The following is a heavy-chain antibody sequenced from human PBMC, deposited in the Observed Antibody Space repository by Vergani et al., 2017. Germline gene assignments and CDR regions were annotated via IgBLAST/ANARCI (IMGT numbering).Heavy chain of an antibody. CDR3: AGKIQVWRARRNSGEAFDI. D-gene: IGHD5-18*01. V-gene: IGHV3-30*02. CDR1: GFTFSSYG. CDR2: IRYDGSNK. Sequence: QVQLVESGGGVVQPGGSLRLSCAASGFTFSSYGMHWVRQAPGKGLEWVAFIRYDGSNKYYADSVKGRFTISRDNSKNTLYLQTNSRRAEDTAVYYCAGKIQVWRARRNSGEAFDIWGQGRMVTVSS. J-gene: IGHJ3*02.